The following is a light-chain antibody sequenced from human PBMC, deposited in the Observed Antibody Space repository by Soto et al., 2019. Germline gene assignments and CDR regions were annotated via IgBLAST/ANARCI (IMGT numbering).Light chain of an antibody. Sequence: QPVLTQSPSASASLGASVKLTRTLSSGHSSYAIAWHQQQPEKGPRYLMKLNSDGSHNKGDGIPDRFSGSSSGAERYLTISSLQSEDEADYYCQTWGTGSVVFGGGTKLTVL. CDR3: QTWGTGSVV. J-gene: IGLJ2*01. CDR2: LNSDGSH. V-gene: IGLV4-69*01. CDR1: SGHSSYA.